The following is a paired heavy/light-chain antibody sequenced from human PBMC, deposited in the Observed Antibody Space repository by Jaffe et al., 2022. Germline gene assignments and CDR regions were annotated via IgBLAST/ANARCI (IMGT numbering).Light chain of an antibody. J-gene: IGLJ1*01. CDR3: QSYDSSLRV. V-gene: IGLV1-40*01. CDR1: SSNIGAGFD. Sequence: QSVLTQPPSVSGAPGQRVTISCAGNSSNIGAGFDVHWYQQLPGTAPKVLIFANNKRPSGVPARFSGSKSGTSASLAITGLQAEDEADYYCQSYDSSLRVFGTGTKVTVL. CDR2: ANN.
Heavy chain of an antibody. CDR2: IYHNGNT. J-gene: IGHJ3*01. D-gene: IGHD6-25*01. CDR3: ARISRPLLEISGPPRKNVFDL. V-gene: IGHV4-4*02. Sequence: QVQLQESGPGLVKPSETLSLTCAVSGGSISTSDWWSWVRQPPGKGLEWIGEIYHNGNTKYNPSLKSRVTISVDKSKNQFYLKLNFVTAADTAVYYCARISRPLLEISGPPRKNVFDLWGQGTTVRVSS. CDR1: GGSISTSDW.